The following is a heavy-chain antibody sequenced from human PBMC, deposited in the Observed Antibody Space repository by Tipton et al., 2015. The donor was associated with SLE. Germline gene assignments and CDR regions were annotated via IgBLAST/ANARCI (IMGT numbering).Heavy chain of an antibody. Sequence: TLSLTCTVSGGSISSSSYYWGWIRQPPGKGLEWIGSIYYSGSTYYNPSLKSRVTISVDTSKNQFSLKLSSVTAADTAVYYCARPSDFWSGYYGSYFDYWGQGTLVTVSS. D-gene: IGHD3-3*01. CDR1: GGSISSSSYY. CDR2: IYYSGST. V-gene: IGHV4-39*07. J-gene: IGHJ4*02. CDR3: ARPSDFWSGYYGSYFDY.